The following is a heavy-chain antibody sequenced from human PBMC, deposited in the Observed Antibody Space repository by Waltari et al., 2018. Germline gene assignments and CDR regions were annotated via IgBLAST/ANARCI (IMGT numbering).Heavy chain of an antibody. CDR1: GGSISSGGYS. J-gene: IGHJ4*02. V-gene: IGHV4-30-2*01. D-gene: IGHD6-6*01. CDR2: IYHSGST. CDR3: ARVYSSSSPYFDY. Sequence: QLQLQESGSGLVKPSQTLSLTCAVSGGSISSGGYSWSWIRQPPGKGLEWIGYIYHSGSTYYTPSLKSRVTISVDRSKNQFSLKLSSVTAAYTAVYYCARVYSSSSPYFDYWGQGTLVTVSS.